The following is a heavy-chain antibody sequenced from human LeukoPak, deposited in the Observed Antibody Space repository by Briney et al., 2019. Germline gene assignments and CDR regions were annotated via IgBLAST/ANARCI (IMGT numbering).Heavy chain of an antibody. Sequence: GGSLRLSCAASGFTFSSYEMNWVRQAPGKGLEWVSTISRGAISTYYADSVKGRFTISRDNSKNTLYVQMNSLRAEDTAVYYCAKRGEGTYHFDYWGQGTLVTVSS. CDR2: ISRGAIST. J-gene: IGHJ4*02. V-gene: IGHV3-23*01. D-gene: IGHD2-2*01. CDR1: GFTFSSYE. CDR3: AKRGEGTYHFDY.